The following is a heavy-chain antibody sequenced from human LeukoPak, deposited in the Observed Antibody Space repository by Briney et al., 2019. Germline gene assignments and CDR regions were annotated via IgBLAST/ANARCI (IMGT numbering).Heavy chain of an antibody. CDR2: IFYSGTS. V-gene: IGHV4-31*03. Sequence: PSETLSLTCTVSGGSISSGGYYWSWIRQHPGKGLEWIGYIFYSGTSYYNPSLKSRVTISVDTSKNQISLRLSSATAADMAVYYCARVLLGSTTSCSTCYYYYYMDVWAKGPRSPSP. CDR1: GGSISSGGYY. CDR3: ARVLLGSTTSCSTCYYYYYMDV. J-gene: IGHJ6*03. D-gene: IGHD2-2*01.